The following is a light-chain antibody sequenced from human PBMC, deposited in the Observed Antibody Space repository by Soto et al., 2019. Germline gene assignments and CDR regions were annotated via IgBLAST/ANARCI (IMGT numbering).Light chain of an antibody. V-gene: IGKV1-5*01. Sequence: DIQMTQSPSTLSASVGDRVTITCRASQSISSWLAWYQQKPGKAPKLLIYDASILESGVPSRFSGSGSDTEFALTINNLQPDDFATYQCQQYNRYSLTFAGGTKVEIK. CDR2: DAS. CDR1: QSISSW. J-gene: IGKJ4*02. CDR3: QQYNRYSLT.